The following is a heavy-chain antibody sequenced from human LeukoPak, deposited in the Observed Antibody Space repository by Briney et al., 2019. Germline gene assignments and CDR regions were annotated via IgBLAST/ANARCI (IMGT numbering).Heavy chain of an antibody. D-gene: IGHD1-26*01. CDR1: GGSISSSSYY. Sequence: SETLPLTCTVSGGSISSSSYYWGWIRQPPGKGLEWIGSIYYSGSTYYNPSLKSRVTISVDTSKNQFSLKLSSVTAADTAVYYCGVGVSGRTEYYFDYWGQGTLVTVSS. CDR2: IYYSGST. CDR3: GVGVSGRTEYYFDY. J-gene: IGHJ4*02. V-gene: IGHV4-39*07.